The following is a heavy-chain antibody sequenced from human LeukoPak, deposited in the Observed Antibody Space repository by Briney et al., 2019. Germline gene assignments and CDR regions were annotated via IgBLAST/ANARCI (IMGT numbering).Heavy chain of an antibody. J-gene: IGHJ4*02. V-gene: IGHV3-21*06. CDR3: VREHHDFFLDY. Sequence: GGSLRLSCAASEFVFSTYYMHWVRQDPGKGLEWVSSIRGESDYIYYRDSVKGRFTISRDNAKNSLYLQMNRLRVEDTAVYFCVREHHDFFLDYWGRGTLVTVSS. D-gene: IGHD3-3*01. CDR1: EFVFSTYY. CDR2: IRGESDYI.